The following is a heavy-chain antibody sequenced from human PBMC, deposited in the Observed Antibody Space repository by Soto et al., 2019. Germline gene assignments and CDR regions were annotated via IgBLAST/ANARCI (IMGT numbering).Heavy chain of an antibody. J-gene: IGHJ6*02. CDR2: ISGSGGST. D-gene: IGHD3-10*01. Sequence: GGSLRLSCAASGFTFSSYAMSWVRQAPGKGLEWVSAISGSGGSTYYADSVKGRFTISRDNSKNTLYLQMNSLRAEDTAVYYCAKGQYYYGSGSYEDYYYGMDVWGQGTTVTVSS. V-gene: IGHV3-23*01. CDR1: GFTFSSYA. CDR3: AKGQYYYGSGSYEDYYYGMDV.